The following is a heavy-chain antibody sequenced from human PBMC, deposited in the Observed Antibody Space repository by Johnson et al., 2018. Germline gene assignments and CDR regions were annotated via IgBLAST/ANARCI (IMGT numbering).Heavy chain of an antibody. CDR1: GFTFSGSV. CDR2: IRTKANSYAT. V-gene: IGHV3-73*01. D-gene: IGHD1-26*01. Sequence: VQLVQSGGGLVQPGGSLKLSCAASGFTFSGSVMHWVRQASGKGLEWVGRIRTKANSYATAYAASVKGRFTISRDDSKNTLYLQMNSLRAEDTAVYYCAKEGGSYFYYYYGMDVWGQGTTVTVSS. CDR3: AKEGGSYFYYYYGMDV. J-gene: IGHJ6*02.